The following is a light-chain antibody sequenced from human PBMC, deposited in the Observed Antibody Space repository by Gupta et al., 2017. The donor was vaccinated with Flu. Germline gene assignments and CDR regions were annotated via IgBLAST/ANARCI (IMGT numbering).Light chain of an antibody. CDR1: SSDVGSYNL. J-gene: IGLJ2*01. V-gene: IGLV2-23*03. Sequence: QSALTQPASVSGSPGQSITISCTGTSSDVGSYNLVSWYQQHPVKAPKLMIYEGSKRPSGVSNRFSGSKSGNTASLTISGLQAEDEADYYCCSYAGSSTFVVFGGGTKLTVL. CDR3: CSYAGSSTFVV. CDR2: EGS.